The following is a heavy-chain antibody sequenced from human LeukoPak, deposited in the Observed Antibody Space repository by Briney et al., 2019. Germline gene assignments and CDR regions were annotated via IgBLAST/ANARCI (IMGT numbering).Heavy chain of an antibody. CDR2: IRYDGSNK. CDR3: AKDRGTMVRGVLDY. D-gene: IGHD3-10*01. J-gene: IGHJ4*02. Sequence: GGSLRLPCAASGFTFSSYGMHWVRQAPGKGLEWVAFIRYDGSNKYYADSVKGRFTISRDNSKNTLYLQMNSLRAEDTAVYYCAKDRGTMVRGVLDYWGQGTLVTVSS. CDR1: GFTFSSYG. V-gene: IGHV3-30*02.